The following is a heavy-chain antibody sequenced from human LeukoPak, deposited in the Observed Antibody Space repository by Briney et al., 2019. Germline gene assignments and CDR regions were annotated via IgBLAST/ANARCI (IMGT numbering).Heavy chain of an antibody. CDR2: ISGSSRTI. CDR3: ARSEGDLSLGFDY. V-gene: IGHV3-48*02. CDR1: GFTFSTYN. D-gene: IGHD3-16*02. Sequence: GGSLRLSCAASGFTFSTYNMNWVRQAPGKGLEWVSYISGSSRTIYYADSVKGRFTISRDNAKNSLYLQMNSLRDEDTAVYYCARSEGDLSLGFDYWGQGTLVTVSS. J-gene: IGHJ4*02.